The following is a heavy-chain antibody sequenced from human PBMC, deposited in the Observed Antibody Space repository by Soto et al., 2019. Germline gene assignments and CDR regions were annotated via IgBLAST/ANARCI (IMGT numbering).Heavy chain of an antibody. D-gene: IGHD2-8*02. CDR2: VFSSVSA. CDR1: GGSVRSYA. CDR3: ARDGMTTGGT. V-gene: IGHV4-4*07. J-gene: IGHJ4*02. Sequence: PSEPTARSGSVSGGSVRSYAGSWVGQPANKGLEWSGRVFSSVSATYNPSLKSRVSISMDTPENRISLELDSVTAADAGVYFCARDGMTTGGTWGPGTLVTVSS.